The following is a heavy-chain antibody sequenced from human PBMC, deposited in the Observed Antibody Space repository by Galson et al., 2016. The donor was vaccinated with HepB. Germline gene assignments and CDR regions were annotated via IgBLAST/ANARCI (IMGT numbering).Heavy chain of an antibody. Sequence: SLRLSCASSGFVFDEYTMYWVRQRPGKGLEFVSLMSWDGGSTYYGDSVRGRFSTSRDNTKNSLHLQMNSLRPEDTAFYYCAKDRSRELPGPIDHWGQGALVIVSS. CDR2: MSWDGGST. V-gene: IGHV3-43*01. CDR1: GFVFDEYT. J-gene: IGHJ4*02. D-gene: IGHD3-10*01. CDR3: AKDRSRELPGPIDH.